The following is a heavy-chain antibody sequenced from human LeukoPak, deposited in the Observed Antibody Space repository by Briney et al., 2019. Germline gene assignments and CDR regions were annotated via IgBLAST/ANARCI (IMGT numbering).Heavy chain of an antibody. Sequence: ASVKVSCKASGYTFTSYGISWVRQAPGQGLEWMGIINPSGGSTSYAQKFQGRVTMTRDTSTSTVYMELSSLRSEDTAVYYCARVTTGHFDYWGQGTLVTVSS. V-gene: IGHV1-46*01. J-gene: IGHJ4*02. CDR2: INPSGGST. CDR3: ARVTTGHFDY. D-gene: IGHD4-11*01. CDR1: GYTFTSYG.